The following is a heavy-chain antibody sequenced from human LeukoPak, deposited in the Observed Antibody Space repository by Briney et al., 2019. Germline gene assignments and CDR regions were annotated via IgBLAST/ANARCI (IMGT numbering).Heavy chain of an antibody. CDR3: AKDGDCRGGRCYPNHFNY. CDR1: GFSFSYYG. V-gene: IGHV3-30*18. J-gene: IGHJ4*02. D-gene: IGHD2-15*01. CDR2: VSNDGGNK. Sequence: SGRTLRLSSATSGFSFSYYGMHWLRQAPGKGPEWVALVSNDGGNKYYADSVMGRFTISRDNAKTTLYLQMNSLRADDSAVYYCAKDGDCRGGRCYPNHFNYWGQGTQVTVSS.